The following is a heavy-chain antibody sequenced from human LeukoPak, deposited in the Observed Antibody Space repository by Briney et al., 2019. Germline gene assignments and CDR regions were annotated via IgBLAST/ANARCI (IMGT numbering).Heavy chain of an antibody. J-gene: IGHJ3*02. V-gene: IGHV3-30*02. CDR1: GFTFSTFG. CDR2: IRFDGNDK. Sequence: GGSLRLSCAASGFTFSTFGMHWVRQAPGKGLEWVAFIRFDGNDKYYTDSLKGRFTISRDNSKNTLYLQMNSLRAEDTAVYYCAKVGNFGGYFRWGTFDIWGQGTMVTVSS. D-gene: IGHD1-26*01. CDR3: AKVGNFGGYFRWGTFDI.